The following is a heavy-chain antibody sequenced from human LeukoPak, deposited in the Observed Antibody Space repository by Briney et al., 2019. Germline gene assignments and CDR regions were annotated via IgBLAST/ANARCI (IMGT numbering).Heavy chain of an antibody. CDR1: GGSFSGYY. CDR2: INHSGST. CDR3: ARGQRWLQSHFDY. Sequence: PSETLSLTCAVYGGSFSGYYWSWIRQPPGKGLEWIGEINHSGSTNYNPSLKSQVTISVDTSKNQFSLKLSSVTAADTAVYYCARGQRWLQSHFDYWGQGTLVTVSS. V-gene: IGHV4-34*01. J-gene: IGHJ4*02. D-gene: IGHD5-24*01.